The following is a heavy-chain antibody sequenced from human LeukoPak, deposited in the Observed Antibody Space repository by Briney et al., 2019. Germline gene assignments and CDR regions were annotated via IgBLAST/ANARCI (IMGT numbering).Heavy chain of an antibody. CDR2: ISAYNGDT. D-gene: IGHD4-11*01. V-gene: IGHV1-18*01. CDR1: GYTFTSYG. Sequence: ASVKVSCKASGYTFTSYGITWVRQAPGQGLEWVGWISAYNGDTKYAQKLQGRVTMTTDTSTSTAYMDLRSLRSDDTAVYYCARIADYSLNWYFDLWGRGTLVTVSS. CDR3: ARIADYSLNWYFDL. J-gene: IGHJ2*01.